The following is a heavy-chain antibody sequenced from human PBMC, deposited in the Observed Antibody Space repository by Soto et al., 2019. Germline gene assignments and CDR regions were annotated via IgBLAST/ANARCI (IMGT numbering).Heavy chain of an antibody. V-gene: IGHV3-30-3*01. J-gene: IGHJ6*02. CDR2: ISYDGSNK. D-gene: IGHD1-26*01. CDR1: RFTCRSYA. CDR3: ARDVESGSSQYYYYYYGMDV. Sequence: LXRACAASRFTCRSYAMHWVRQAPGKGLEWVAVISYDGSNKYYADSVKGRFTISRDNSKNTLYLQMNSLRAEDTAVYYCARDVESGSSQYYYYYYGMDVWGQGTTVTVSS.